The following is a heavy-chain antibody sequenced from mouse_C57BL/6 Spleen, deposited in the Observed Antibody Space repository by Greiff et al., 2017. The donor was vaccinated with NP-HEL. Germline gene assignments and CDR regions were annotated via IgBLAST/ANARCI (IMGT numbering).Heavy chain of an antibody. Sequence: QVQLKESGPELVKPGASVKISCKASGYAFSSSWMNWVKQRPGKGLEWIGRIYPGDGDTNYNGKFKGKATLTADKSSSTAYMQLSSLTSEDSAVYFCASWHYDYALLAMDYWGQGTSVTVSS. D-gene: IGHD2-4*01. CDR1: GYAFSSSW. J-gene: IGHJ4*01. V-gene: IGHV1-82*01. CDR2: IYPGDGDT. CDR3: ASWHYDYALLAMDY.